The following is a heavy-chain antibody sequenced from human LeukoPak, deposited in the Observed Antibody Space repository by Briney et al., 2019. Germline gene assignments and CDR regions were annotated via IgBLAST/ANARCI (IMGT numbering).Heavy chain of an antibody. CDR2: ISSSSSYI. J-gene: IGHJ4*02. D-gene: IGHD1-26*01. CDR1: GFTFSSYS. CDR3: AREVGSYRYFDY. Sequence: GGSLRLSCAASGFTFSSYSMNWLRQAPGKGLEWVSSISSSSSYIYYADSLKGRFTISRDDAENSLYLQMSSLRADDTAAYYCAREVGSYRYFDYWGQGTLVTVSS. V-gene: IGHV3-21*01.